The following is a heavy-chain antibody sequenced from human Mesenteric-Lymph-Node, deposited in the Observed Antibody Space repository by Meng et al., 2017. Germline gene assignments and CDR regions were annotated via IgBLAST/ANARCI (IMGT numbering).Heavy chain of an antibody. D-gene: IGHD4-17*01. J-gene: IGHJ4*02. CDR1: DDSFSSHY. CDR3: ARGRTPTGERLFDY. V-gene: IGHV4-59*11. Sequence: SETLSLTCTVSDDSFSSHYWSWIRLPPGKGLEWIGYIYHSANTAYNPSLKSRVSLSIDTSKNQVSLNLRSVTTADTAVYFCARGRTPTGERLFDYWGQGILVTVSS. CDR2: IYHSANT.